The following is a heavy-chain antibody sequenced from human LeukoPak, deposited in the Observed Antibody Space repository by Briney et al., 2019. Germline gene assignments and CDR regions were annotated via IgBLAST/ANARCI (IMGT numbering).Heavy chain of an antibody. J-gene: IGHJ1*01. D-gene: IGHD2-15*01. Sequence: GASVKVSCKASGHTFTGYYMHWVRQAPGQGLEWMGWINPNSGGTSYAQKFQGRVTMTRDTSISTAYMELSRLRSDDTAVYYCARGGYCSGGSCYGGFQHWGQGTLVTVSS. CDR3: ARGGYCSGGSCYGGFQH. V-gene: IGHV1-2*02. CDR2: INPNSGGT. CDR1: GHTFTGYY.